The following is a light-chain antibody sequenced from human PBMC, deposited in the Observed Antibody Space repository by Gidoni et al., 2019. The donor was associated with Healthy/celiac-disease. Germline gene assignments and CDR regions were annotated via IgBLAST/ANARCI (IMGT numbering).Light chain of an antibody. V-gene: IGKV3-11*01. J-gene: IGKJ2*01. CDR2: DAS. CDR3: QQRSNWPPYT. Sequence: EIVSTQSPATLSLSPGERATFACRASQSVSSYLAWYQQKPGQAPRLLIYDASNSATGIPARFSGSGSGTDFTLTISSIEPEDFAVYYCQQRSNWPPYTFGQGTKLEIK. CDR1: QSVSSY.